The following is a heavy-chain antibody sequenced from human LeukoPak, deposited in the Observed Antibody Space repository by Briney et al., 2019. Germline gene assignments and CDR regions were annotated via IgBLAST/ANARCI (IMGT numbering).Heavy chain of an antibody. Sequence: GGSLRLSCAASGFTVSSNYMSQVRQAPGKGLEWVSVIYSGGSTYYADSVNGRFTISRDNSKNTLYLQMTSLRAEDTAVYYCARFDILTGYFDYWGQGTLVTVSS. V-gene: IGHV3-66*01. CDR2: IYSGGST. CDR1: GFTVSSNY. J-gene: IGHJ4*02. D-gene: IGHD3-9*01. CDR3: ARFDILTGYFDY.